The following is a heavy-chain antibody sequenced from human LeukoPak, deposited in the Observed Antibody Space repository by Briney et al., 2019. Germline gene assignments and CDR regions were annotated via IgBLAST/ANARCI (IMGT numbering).Heavy chain of an antibody. J-gene: IGHJ2*01. D-gene: IGHD3-3*01. Sequence: ASVKVSCKASGGTFSSYAISWVRQAPGQGLEWMGGIIPIFGTANYAQKFQGRVTITTDESTSTAYMELSSLRSEDTAVYYCARVSNYDFWSARSVGAGWYFDLWGRGTLVTVSS. CDR1: GGTFSSYA. CDR3: ARVSNYDFWSARSVGAGWYFDL. CDR2: IIPIFGTA. V-gene: IGHV1-69*05.